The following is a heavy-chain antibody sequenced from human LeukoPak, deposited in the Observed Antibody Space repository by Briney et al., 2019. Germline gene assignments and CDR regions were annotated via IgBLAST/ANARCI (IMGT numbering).Heavy chain of an antibody. J-gene: IGHJ4*02. V-gene: IGHV5-51*01. CDR3: ARELYCSGGSCYHFDY. CDR1: GYSFSSYW. D-gene: IGHD2-15*01. CDR2: IYPGDSDT. Sequence: GESLQISCKGSGYSFSSYWIGWVRQMPGKGLEWMGIIYPGDSDTRYSPSFQGQVTISADESINTAYLQWSSLKASDTAMYYCARELYCSGGSCYHFDYWGQGTLVTFSS.